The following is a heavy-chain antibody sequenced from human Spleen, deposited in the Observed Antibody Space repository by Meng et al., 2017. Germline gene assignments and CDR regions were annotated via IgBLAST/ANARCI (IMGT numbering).Heavy chain of an antibody. Sequence: ASVKVSCKASGYTFTSYGISWVRQAPGQGLEWMGWISAYNGNTNYAQKLQGRVTMTTDTSTSTAYMELRSLRSDDTAVYYCARDFGAYYDSSGYFYSAFEIWGQGTMVTVSS. CDR1: GYTFTSYG. V-gene: IGHV1-18*01. D-gene: IGHD3-22*01. CDR3: ARDFGAYYDSSGYFYSAFEI. J-gene: IGHJ3*02. CDR2: ISAYNGNT.